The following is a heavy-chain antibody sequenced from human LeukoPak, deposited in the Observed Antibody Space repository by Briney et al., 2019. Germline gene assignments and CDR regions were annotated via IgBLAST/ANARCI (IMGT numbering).Heavy chain of an antibody. Sequence: PGGSLRLSCAVSGFTFSNYWMSWVRQAPGKGLEWVANINQDGSGKSYVDSVKGRFTISRDNAKNSLYLQMNGLRADDTAVYYCARTQLNGSRAPWGQGTLVTVSS. CDR2: INQDGSGK. CDR1: GFTFSNYW. V-gene: IGHV3-7*01. D-gene: IGHD3-10*01. CDR3: ARTQLNGSRAP. J-gene: IGHJ5*02.